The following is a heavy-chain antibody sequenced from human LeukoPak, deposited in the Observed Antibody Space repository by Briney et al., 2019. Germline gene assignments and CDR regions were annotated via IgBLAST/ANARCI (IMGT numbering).Heavy chain of an antibody. CDR3: ARVLPVDPNMYYFDY. J-gene: IGHJ4*02. CDR1: GFAFNSHW. Sequence: PGGSLRLSCAASGFAFNSHWMYWVRHAPGKGLVWVSRINGDGSRTSYAGSVEGRFTVSRDNAENTLYLQMNNLGVEDTAVYFCARVLPVDPNMYYFDYWGQGTLVTVSS. V-gene: IGHV3-74*01. CDR2: INGDGSRT. D-gene: IGHD5-12*01.